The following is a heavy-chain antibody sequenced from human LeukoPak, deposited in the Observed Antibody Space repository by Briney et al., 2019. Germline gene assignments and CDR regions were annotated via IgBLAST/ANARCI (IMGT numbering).Heavy chain of an antibody. CDR3: AKRDDSGGNLVDL. CDR2: IYYSGST. CDR1: GGSIRSGSHY. V-gene: IGHV4-39*02. D-gene: IGHD3-22*01. Sequence: SETLSLTCTVSGGSIRSGSHYWAWIRQPPGKGLEWIGSIYYSGSTYYNPSLENRVTISIDTSKNHFSLKLSSLSAADTSVYYCAKRDDSGGNLVDLWGQGTLVTVS. J-gene: IGHJ4*02.